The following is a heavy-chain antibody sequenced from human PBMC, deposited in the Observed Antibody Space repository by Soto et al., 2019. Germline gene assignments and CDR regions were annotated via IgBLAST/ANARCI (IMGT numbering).Heavy chain of an antibody. CDR3: AKDGGDALRAMVRGAIMNAFDM. CDR2: IWYDGSNK. CDR1: GFTFSSHG. D-gene: IGHD3-10*01. J-gene: IGHJ3*02. V-gene: IGHV3-30*02. Sequence: PGGSMRLSCAASGFTFSSHGMHWVRQAPGKGLEWVALIWYDGSNKYDADAVKGRFTISRDNSKNTLYLQMDSLRVEDTAVYYCAKDGGDALRAMVRGAIMNAFDMWGQGTMVTVSS.